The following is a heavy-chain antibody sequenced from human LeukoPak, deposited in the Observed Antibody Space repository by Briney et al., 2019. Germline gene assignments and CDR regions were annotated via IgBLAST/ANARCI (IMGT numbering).Heavy chain of an antibody. CDR1: KFIFSNYW. CDR2: ISWNSRSI. J-gene: IGHJ4*02. D-gene: IGHD3-10*01. V-gene: IGHV3-9*03. Sequence: GGSLRLSCAASKFIFSNYWMHWVRQAPGKGLEWVSGISWNSRSIAYADSVKGRFTISRDNAKNSLYLQMNSLRAEDMALYYCATPKAGFGEFGLDYWGQGTLVTVSS. CDR3: ATPKAGFGEFGLDY.